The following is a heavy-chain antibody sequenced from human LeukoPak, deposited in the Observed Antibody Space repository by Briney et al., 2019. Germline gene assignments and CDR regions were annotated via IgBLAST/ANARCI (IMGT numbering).Heavy chain of an antibody. CDR2: ISDSSSLT. CDR1: GFTFSSFG. Sequence: GGSLRLSCAASGFTFSSFGMNWVRQAPGKGLGWVSYISDSSSLTDYADSVKGRFTISRDNSKNTLYLQMNSLRAEDTAVYYCAVAYSSSGYYPVDYWGQGTLVTVSS. V-gene: IGHV3-48*01. D-gene: IGHD3-22*01. CDR3: AVAYSSSGYYPVDY. J-gene: IGHJ4*02.